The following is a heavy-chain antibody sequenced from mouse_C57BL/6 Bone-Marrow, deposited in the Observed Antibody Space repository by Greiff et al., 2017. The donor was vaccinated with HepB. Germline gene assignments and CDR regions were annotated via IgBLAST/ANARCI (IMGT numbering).Heavy chain of an antibody. V-gene: IGHV5-4*03. D-gene: IGHD1-1*01. Sequence: EVKLVESGGGLVKPGGSLKLSCAASGFTFSSYAMSWVRQTPEKRLEWVATISDGGSYTYYPDNVKGRFTISRDNAKNNLYLQMSHLKSEDTAMYYCARGSLRFDYWGQGTTLTVSS. J-gene: IGHJ2*01. CDR2: ISDGGSYT. CDR1: GFTFSSYA. CDR3: ARGSLRFDY.